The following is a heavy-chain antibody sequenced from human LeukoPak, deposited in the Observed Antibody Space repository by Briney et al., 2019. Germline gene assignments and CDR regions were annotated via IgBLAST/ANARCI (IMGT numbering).Heavy chain of an antibody. CDR3: AAGYCSGGSCYPYYYYGMDV. D-gene: IGHD2-15*01. J-gene: IGHJ6*02. V-gene: IGHV1-58*01. CDR1: GFTFTTSA. CDR2: IVVGSGNT. Sequence: SVTVSCTASGFTFTTSAVQWVRQARGQRLEWIGWIVVGSGNTNYAQKFHERVTITRDMSTSTAYMELSSLRSEDTAVYYCAAGYCSGGSCYPYYYYGMDVWGQGTTVTVSS.